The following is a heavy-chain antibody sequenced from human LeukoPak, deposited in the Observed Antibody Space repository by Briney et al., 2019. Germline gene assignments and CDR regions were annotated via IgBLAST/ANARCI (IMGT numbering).Heavy chain of an antibody. V-gene: IGHV4-59*11. Sequence: SETLSLTCIVSGGSISSHYWSWIRQPPGKGLEWIGYIYYSGSTNYNPSLKSRVTISVDTSKNQFSLKLSSVTAADTAVYYCARDPYSSSYYRAFDIWGQGTMVTVSS. CDR2: IYYSGST. J-gene: IGHJ3*02. CDR3: ARDPYSSSYYRAFDI. CDR1: GGSISSHY. D-gene: IGHD6-13*01.